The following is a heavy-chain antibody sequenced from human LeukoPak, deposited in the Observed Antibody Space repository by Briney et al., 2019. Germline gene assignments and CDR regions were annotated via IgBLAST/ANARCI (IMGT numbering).Heavy chain of an antibody. J-gene: IGHJ4*02. D-gene: IGHD2/OR15-2a*01. V-gene: IGHV4-61*01. CDR1: GGSVNSGTYY. CDR2: IYYSGST. CDR3: AGTMNTYFDY. Sequence: SETLSLTCTVSGGSVNSGTYYWNWIRQPPGKGLEWIGYIYYSGSTNYNPSLKSRVTISVDTSKNQFSLKLSSVTAADTAVYYCAGTMNTYFDYWGQGTLVTVSS.